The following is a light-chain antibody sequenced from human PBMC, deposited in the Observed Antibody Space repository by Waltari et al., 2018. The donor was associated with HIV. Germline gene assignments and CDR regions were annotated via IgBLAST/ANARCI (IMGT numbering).Light chain of an antibody. CDR1: STDIGGYNY. J-gene: IGLJ3*02. Sequence: QSALTQPASVSGSPGQSITISCSGTSTDIGGYNYVSWYQHHPGKAPKHIIYEATNRPSVVANRFAASKAGNTASLTISGLQAEDAADYYCTSYTTSSTRVFGGGTKLTVL. CDR2: EAT. CDR3: TSYTTSSTRV. V-gene: IGLV2-14*01.